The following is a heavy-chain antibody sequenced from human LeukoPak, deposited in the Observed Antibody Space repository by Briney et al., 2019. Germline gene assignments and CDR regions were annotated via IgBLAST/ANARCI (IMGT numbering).Heavy chain of an antibody. CDR2: ISGSGGST. CDR1: GFTFSSHA. D-gene: IGHD6-19*01. J-gene: IGHJ4*02. CDR3: AKASSPGGWYSSNY. V-gene: IGHV3-23*01. Sequence: GGSLRLSCAASGFTFSSHAMSWVRQAPGKGLEWVSAISGSGGSTYYADSVKGRFTISRDNSKNTLYLQMNSLRAEDTAVYYCAKASSPGGWYSSNYWGQGTLVTVSS.